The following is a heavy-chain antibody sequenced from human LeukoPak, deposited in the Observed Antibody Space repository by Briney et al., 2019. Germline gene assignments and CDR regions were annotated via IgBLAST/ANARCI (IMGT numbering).Heavy chain of an antibody. J-gene: IGHJ6*03. V-gene: IGHV4-59*12. CDR2: IYYSGST. CDR1: GGSISSYY. CDR3: ARDKGYYYYYMDV. Sequence: SETLSLTCTVSGGSISSYYWSWIRQPPGKGLEWIGYIYYSGSTNYNPSRKSRVTMSVDTSKNQFSLKLSSVTAADTAVYYCARDKGYYYYYMDVWGKGTTVTVSS.